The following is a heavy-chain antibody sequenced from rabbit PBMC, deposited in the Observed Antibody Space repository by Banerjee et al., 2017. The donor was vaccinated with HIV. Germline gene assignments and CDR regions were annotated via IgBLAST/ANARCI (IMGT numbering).Heavy chain of an antibody. CDR1: GFSFSNKYV. Sequence: QQQLEESGGGLVKPEGSLTLSCTASGFSFSNKYVMCWVRQAPGKGLEWIACINTSSGNTVYASWAKGRFTLSKTSSTTVTLQLNSLTAADTATYFCARNPLSSGGFWGQGTLVTVS. J-gene: IGHJ3*01. D-gene: IGHD4-1*01. CDR2: INTSSGNT. V-gene: IGHV1S45*01. CDR3: ARNPLSSGGF.